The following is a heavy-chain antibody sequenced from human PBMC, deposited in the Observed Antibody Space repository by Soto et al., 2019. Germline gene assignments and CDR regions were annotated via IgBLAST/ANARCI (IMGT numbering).Heavy chain of an antibody. CDR1: GYTFTGYY. V-gene: IGHV1-2*02. CDR2: INPNRGGT. CDR3: AKDIVVVVAAPEGAFDI. J-gene: IGHJ3*02. Sequence: ASVKVSCKASGYTFTGYYMHWVRQAPGQGLEWMGWINPNRGGTNYAQKFQGRVTMTRDTPISTAYMELSRLRSDDTAVYYCAKDIVVVVAAPEGAFDIWGQGTMVTVSS. D-gene: IGHD2-15*01.